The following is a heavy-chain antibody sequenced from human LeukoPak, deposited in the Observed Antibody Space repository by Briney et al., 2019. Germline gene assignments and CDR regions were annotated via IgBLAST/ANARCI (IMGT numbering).Heavy chain of an antibody. CDR3: AKGVTGFDP. CDR2: IYSGGST. CDR1: GFTFSSYA. J-gene: IGHJ5*02. D-gene: IGHD2-21*02. V-gene: IGHV3-53*04. Sequence: GGSLRLSCAASGFTFSSYAMSWVRQAPGKGLEWVSVIYSGGSTYYADSVKGRFTISRHNSKNTLYLQMNSLRAEDTAVYYCAKGVTGFDPWGQGTLVTVSS.